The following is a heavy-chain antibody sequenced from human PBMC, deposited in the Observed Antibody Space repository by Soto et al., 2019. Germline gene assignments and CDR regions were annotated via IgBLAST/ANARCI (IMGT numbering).Heavy chain of an antibody. Sequence: QVQLQESGPGLVKPSQTLSLTCTVSGGSISSGGYYWSWIRQHPGKGLEWIGYIYYSGSTYYNPSLKSRVTIAVDTSKNQFSLKLSSVTAADTAVYYCARDHGYCSGGSCYPPYNWFDPWGQGTLVTVSS. V-gene: IGHV4-31*03. CDR1: GGSISSGGYY. D-gene: IGHD2-15*01. J-gene: IGHJ5*02. CDR3: ARDHGYCSGGSCYPPYNWFDP. CDR2: IYYSGST.